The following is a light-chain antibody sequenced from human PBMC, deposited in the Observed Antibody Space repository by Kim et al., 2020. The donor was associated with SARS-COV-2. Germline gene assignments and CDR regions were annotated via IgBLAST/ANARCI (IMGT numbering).Light chain of an antibody. J-gene: IGKJ1*01. CDR3: QQSNDWPPLT. CDR1: QTINNK. Sequence: SPGETATLSCRASQTINNKLGWYQQKPGQAPRLLIYDATTRATGVPARFIGSGSETDFTLTISSMQSEDFAVYYCQQSNDWPPLTFGQGAKVDIK. V-gene: IGKV3-15*01. CDR2: DAT.